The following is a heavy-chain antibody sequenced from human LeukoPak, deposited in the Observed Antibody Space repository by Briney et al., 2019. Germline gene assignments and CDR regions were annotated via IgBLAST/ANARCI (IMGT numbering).Heavy chain of an antibody. CDR2: ISSSGSTI. J-gene: IGHJ4*02. D-gene: IGHD3-10*01. CDR3: AKSDLTMVRAQRFDY. CDR1: GFTFSDYY. Sequence: PGGSLRLSCAASGFTFSDYYMSWIRQAPGKGLEWVSYISSSGSTIYYADSVKGRFTISRDNAKNTLYLQMNSLRAEDTAVYYCAKSDLTMVRAQRFDYWGQGTLVTVSS. V-gene: IGHV3-11*01.